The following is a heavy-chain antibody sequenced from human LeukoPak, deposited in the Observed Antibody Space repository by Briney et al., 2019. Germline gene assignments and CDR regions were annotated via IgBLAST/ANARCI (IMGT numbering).Heavy chain of an antibody. Sequence: ASVKVSCKASGYTFTSYGISWVRQAPGQGLEWMGWISAYNGNTNYAQKLQGRVTMTTDTSTSTAYMELRSLRSDDTAVYYCARYCSGGSCYSVAAFDIWGQGTMVTVSS. J-gene: IGHJ3*02. V-gene: IGHV1-18*01. CDR3: ARYCSGGSCYSVAAFDI. CDR2: ISAYNGNT. CDR1: GYTFTSYG. D-gene: IGHD2-15*01.